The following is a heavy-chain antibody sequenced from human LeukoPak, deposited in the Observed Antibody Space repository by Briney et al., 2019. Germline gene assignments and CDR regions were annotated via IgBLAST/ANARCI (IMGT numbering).Heavy chain of an antibody. CDR2: INPNSGGT. D-gene: IGHD6-19*01. V-gene: IGHV1-2*02. CDR1: GYTFTGYY. J-gene: IGHJ3*02. CDR3: ARAREQQWLVHGWAFDI. Sequence: GASVKVSCKASGYTFTGYYMHWVRQAPGQGLEWMGGINPNSGGTNYAQKFQGRVTMTRETSISPAYTELSRLRSDDTALYYCARAREQQWLVHGWAFDIWGQGTMVTVSS.